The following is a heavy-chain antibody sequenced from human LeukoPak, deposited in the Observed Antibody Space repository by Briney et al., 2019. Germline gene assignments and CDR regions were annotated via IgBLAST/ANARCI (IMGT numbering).Heavy chain of an antibody. CDR3: ARDAVAGGEYYFDY. Sequence: GASVKVSCKASGGTFSSYAISWVRQAPGQGLEWMGGIIPIFGTANYAQKFQGRVTITTDESTSTAYMELRSLRSDDTAVYYCARDAVAGGEYYFDYWGQGTLVTVSS. CDR2: IIPIFGTA. J-gene: IGHJ4*02. D-gene: IGHD6-19*01. CDR1: GGTFSSYA. V-gene: IGHV1-69*05.